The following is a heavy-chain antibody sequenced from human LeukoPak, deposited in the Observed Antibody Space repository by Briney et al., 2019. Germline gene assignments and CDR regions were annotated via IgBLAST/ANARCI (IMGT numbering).Heavy chain of an antibody. D-gene: IGHD3-10*01. CDR3: AKGGRNNWFDS. CDR1: GFTFSNAW. Sequence: GGSLRLSCAASGFTFSNAWMSWVRQAPGKGLEWVGRIKSKTDGGTTDYAAPVKGRFTISRDDSKNTLYLQMNSLRAEDTALYYCAKGGRNNWFDSWGQGTLVTVSS. J-gene: IGHJ5*01. V-gene: IGHV3-15*01. CDR2: IKSKTDGGTT.